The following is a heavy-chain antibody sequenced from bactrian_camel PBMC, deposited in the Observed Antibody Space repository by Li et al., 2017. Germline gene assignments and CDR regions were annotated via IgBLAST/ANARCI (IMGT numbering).Heavy chain of an antibody. CDR1: GFTLNEGD. J-gene: IGHJ4*01. D-gene: IGHD2*01. CDR2: ISSDGST. V-gene: IGHV3S53*01. Sequence: VQLVESGGGSVQAGGTLRLSCTASGFTLNEGDMGWYRQGPESKCELVSTISSDGSTHYGDAVKGRFTISQGKDESTVYLQMDSLKPEDTAVYYCAKALGGGNYYTGEYGYWGQGTQVTVS. CDR3: AKALGGGNYYTGEYGY.